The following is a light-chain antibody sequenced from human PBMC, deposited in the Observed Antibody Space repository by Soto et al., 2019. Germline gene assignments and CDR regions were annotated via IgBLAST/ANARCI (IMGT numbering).Light chain of an antibody. V-gene: IGKV1-39*01. CDR1: QSISSY. CDR2: AAS. CDR3: QQSHSTPRT. Sequence: DIQMTQSPSSLSASVGDRVTITCRASQSISSYLNWYQQKPGKAPKLLIYAASSLQSGVPSRFSGSGSGTDFTLTNSSLQPEDFATYYCQQSHSTPRTFGQGTKLEIK. J-gene: IGKJ2*01.